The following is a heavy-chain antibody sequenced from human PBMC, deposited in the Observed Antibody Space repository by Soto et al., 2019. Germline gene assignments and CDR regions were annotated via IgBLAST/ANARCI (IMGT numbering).Heavy chain of an antibody. CDR3: AKDRDRGKFYYYYGMDV. D-gene: IGHD3-10*01. J-gene: IGHJ6*02. V-gene: IGHV3-23*01. Sequence: GGSLRLSCAASGFTFSSYAMGWVRQAPGKGLEWVSTINTSGAGTYYADSVKGRFTISRDNSKNTLFLQMNSLRAEDTAVYYCAKDRDRGKFYYYYGMDVWGQGTTVTVSS. CDR2: INTSGAGT. CDR1: GFTFSSYA.